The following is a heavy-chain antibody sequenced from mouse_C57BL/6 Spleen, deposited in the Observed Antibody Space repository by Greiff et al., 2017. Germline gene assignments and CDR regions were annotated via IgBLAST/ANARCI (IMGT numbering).Heavy chain of an antibody. D-gene: IGHD1-1*01. Sequence: VKLQQPGAELVKPGASVKMSCKASGYTFTSYWITWVKQRPGQGLEWIGDIYPGSGSTNYNEKFKSKATLTVDTSSSTAYMQLSSLTSEDSAVYYCARPPTVVARGYFDVWGTGTTVTVAS. CDR2: IYPGSGST. CDR3: ARPPTVVARGYFDV. CDR1: GYTFTSYW. V-gene: IGHV1-55*01. J-gene: IGHJ1*03.